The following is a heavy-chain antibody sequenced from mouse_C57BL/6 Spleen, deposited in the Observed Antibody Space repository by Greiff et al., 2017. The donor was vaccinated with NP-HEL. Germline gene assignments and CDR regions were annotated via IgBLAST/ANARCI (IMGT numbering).Heavy chain of an antibody. J-gene: IGHJ1*03. D-gene: IGHD2-14*01. CDR1: GYTFTDYY. CDR2: INPYNGGT. CDR3: ARGGTGYFDV. V-gene: IGHV1-19*01. Sequence: VHVKQSGPVLVKPGASVKMSCKASGYTFTDYYMNWVKQSHGKSLEWIGVINPYNGGTSYNQKFKGKATLTVDKSSSTAYMELNSLTSEDSAVYYCARGGTGYFDVWGTGTTVTVSS.